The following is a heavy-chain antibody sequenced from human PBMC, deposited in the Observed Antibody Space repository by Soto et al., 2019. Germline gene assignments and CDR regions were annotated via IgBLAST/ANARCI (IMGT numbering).Heavy chain of an antibody. CDR3: ARHLWVGSSWYLGALDI. CDR2: IYYSGST. CDR1: GGSISSGCYY. V-gene: IGHV4-61*01. Sequence: SETLSLTCTVSGGSISSGCYYWSWIRQHPGKGLEWIGYIYYSGSTHYNPSLKSRVTISVDTSKNQFSLKLSSVTAADTAVYYCARHLWVGSSWYLGALDIWGQGTMLTVSS. J-gene: IGHJ3*02. D-gene: IGHD6-13*01.